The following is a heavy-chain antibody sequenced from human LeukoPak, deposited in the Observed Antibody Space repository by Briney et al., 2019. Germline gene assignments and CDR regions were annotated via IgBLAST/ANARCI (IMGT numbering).Heavy chain of an antibody. D-gene: IGHD2-15*01. Sequence: GGSLRLSCVASGFTVRSNYVSWVRQAPGKGLEWVSVIYSGGGTYYADSVKGRFTISRDNSKNTVYLQMNSLRAEDTAVYYCARRDCGGGSRYSHNAFDLWGQGTLVTVSS. CDR3: ARRDCGGGSRYSHNAFDL. CDR2: IYSGGGT. J-gene: IGHJ3*01. CDR1: GFTVRSNY. V-gene: IGHV3-53*01.